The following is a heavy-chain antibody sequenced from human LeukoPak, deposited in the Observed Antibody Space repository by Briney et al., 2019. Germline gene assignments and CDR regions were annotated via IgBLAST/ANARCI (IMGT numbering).Heavy chain of an antibody. J-gene: IGHJ4*02. D-gene: IGHD5-12*01. CDR1: GFTFSSYG. Sequence: GRSLRLSCAASGFTFSSYGMHWVRQAPGKGLEWVAVISYDGSNKYYADSVKGRFTISRDNAKNSLYLQMNSLRAEDTAVYYCTGYSGYHNGSHWGQGTLVTVSS. V-gene: IGHV3-30*03. CDR3: TGYSGYHNGSH. CDR2: ISYDGSNK.